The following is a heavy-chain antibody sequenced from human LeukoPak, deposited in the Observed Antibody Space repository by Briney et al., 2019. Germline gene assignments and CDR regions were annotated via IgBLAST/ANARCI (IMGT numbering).Heavy chain of an antibody. CDR1: GFTFSSYA. J-gene: IGHJ4*02. CDR3: AKCSSTSCPLYYFDY. CDR2: ISGSGGST. Sequence: GGSLRLSCAASGFTFSSYAMSWVRQAPGKGLEWVAAISGSGGSTYYADSVKGRFTISRDNSKNTLYLQTNSLRAEDTAVYYCAKCSSTSCPLYYFDYWGQGTLVTVSS. V-gene: IGHV3-23*01. D-gene: IGHD2-2*01.